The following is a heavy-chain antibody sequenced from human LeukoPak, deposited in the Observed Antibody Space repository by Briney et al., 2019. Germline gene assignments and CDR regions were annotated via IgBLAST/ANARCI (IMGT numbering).Heavy chain of an antibody. J-gene: IGHJ5*01. V-gene: IGHV4-59*01. CDR1: GGSISSYY. CDR2: IYYSGST. D-gene: IGHD6-19*01. CDR3: ARAAYSSGWFGY. Sequence: ETLSLTCTVFGGSISSYYWSWIRQPPGKGLEWIGYIYYSGSTNYNPSLKSRVTISVDTSKNQFSLKLSSVTAADTAVYYCARAAYSSGWFGYWGQGTLVTVSS.